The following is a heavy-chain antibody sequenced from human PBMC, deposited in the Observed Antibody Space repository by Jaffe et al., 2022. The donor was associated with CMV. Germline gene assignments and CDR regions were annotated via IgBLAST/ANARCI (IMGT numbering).Heavy chain of an antibody. V-gene: IGHV3-21*01. CDR1: GFTFSSYS. Sequence: EVQLVESGGGLVKPGGSLRLSCAASGFTFSSYSMNWVRQAPGKGLEWVSSISSSSSYIYYADSVKGRFTISRDNAKNSLYLQMNSLRAEDTAVYYCAREVLTTVTIYAFDIWGQGTMVTVSS. J-gene: IGHJ3*02. D-gene: IGHD4-17*01. CDR2: ISSSSSYI. CDR3: AREVLTTVTIYAFDI.